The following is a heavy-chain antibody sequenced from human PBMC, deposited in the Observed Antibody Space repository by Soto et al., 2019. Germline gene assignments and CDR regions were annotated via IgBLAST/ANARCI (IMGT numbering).Heavy chain of an antibody. D-gene: IGHD2-2*01. CDR1: GFTFNNYG. J-gene: IGHJ6*02. Sequence: LRLSCAASGFTFNNYGMHWVRQAPGKGLEWVAVISYDGSNKYYADSVKGRFTISRDNSKNTLYLQMNSLRAEDTAVYYCAKQLGYCSSTKCRDYYYGMDVWGQGTTVTVSS. CDR2: ISYDGSNK. V-gene: IGHV3-30*18. CDR3: AKQLGYCSSTKCRDYYYGMDV.